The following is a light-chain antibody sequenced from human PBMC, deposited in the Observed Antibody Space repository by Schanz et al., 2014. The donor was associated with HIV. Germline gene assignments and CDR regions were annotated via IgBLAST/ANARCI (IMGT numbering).Light chain of an antibody. CDR1: SSDVGAYTD. V-gene: IGLV2-8*01. J-gene: IGLJ2*01. CDR2: EVT. CDR3: SSYASSSTPV. Sequence: QSALTQPPSASGSPGQSVTISCTGTSSDVGAYTDVSWFQQHPGKAPKVMIYEVTKRPSGVPDRFSGSKSGNTASLTVSGLQAEDEADYYCSSYASSSTPVFGGGTKLTVL.